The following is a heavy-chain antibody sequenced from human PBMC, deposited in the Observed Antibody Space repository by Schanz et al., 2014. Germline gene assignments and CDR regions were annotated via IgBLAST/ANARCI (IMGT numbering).Heavy chain of an antibody. CDR2: INSVGSNT. D-gene: IGHD4-17*01. Sequence: EVQLMESGGGLVKPGGSLRLSCAASGFTFTNYAMSWVRQAPGKGLVWVARINSVGSNTDYADSVTGRFTISRDNAKNTLYLQMNTLRAEDTAVYYCARKMKLGVYGGKGHDSLDIWGQGTMVTVSS. J-gene: IGHJ3*02. CDR1: GFTFTNYA. V-gene: IGHV3-74*02. CDR3: ARKMKLGVYGGKGHDSLDI.